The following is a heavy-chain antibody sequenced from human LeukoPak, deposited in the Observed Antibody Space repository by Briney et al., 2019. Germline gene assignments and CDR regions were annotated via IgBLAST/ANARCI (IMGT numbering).Heavy chain of an antibody. CDR2: ISYDGSNK. V-gene: IGHV3-30*18. CDR1: GFTFSSYG. CDR3: AKARSVDYGDRYYFDY. Sequence: PGGSLRLSCAASGFTFSSYGMHWVRQAPGKGLEWVAVISYDGSNKYYAGSVKGRFTISRDTSANTLHLQMNSLRAEDTAVYYCAKARSVDYGDRYYFDYWGQGTLVTVSS. D-gene: IGHD4-17*01. J-gene: IGHJ4*02.